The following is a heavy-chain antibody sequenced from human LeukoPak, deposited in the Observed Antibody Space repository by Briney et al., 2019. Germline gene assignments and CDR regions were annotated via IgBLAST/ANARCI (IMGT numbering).Heavy chain of an antibody. D-gene: IGHD2-15*01. CDR1: GFTFSSYS. CDR3: ARGHDPTPFDY. CDR2: ISSSSSYI. Sequence: GGSLRLSCAASGFTFSSYSMNWVRQAPGKGLEWVSSISSSSSYIYCADSVKGRFTISRDNAKNSLYLQMNSLRAEDTAVYYCARGHDPTPFDYWGQGTLVTVSS. V-gene: IGHV3-21*01. J-gene: IGHJ4*02.